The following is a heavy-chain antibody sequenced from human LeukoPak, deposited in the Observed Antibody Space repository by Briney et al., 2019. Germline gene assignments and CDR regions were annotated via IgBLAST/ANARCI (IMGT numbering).Heavy chain of an antibody. CDR2: ISSYNGNT. V-gene: IGHV1-18*01. CDR3: AARIAVPGGDDY. Sequence: GASVKISCKASGYSFTSYDISWVREAPGQGLEWMGWISSYNGNTNYAQKLQGRVTMTTDTSTSTAYMELRSLRSDDTAVYYCAARIAVPGGDDYWGQGTLVTVSS. J-gene: IGHJ4*02. CDR1: GYSFTSYD. D-gene: IGHD6-19*01.